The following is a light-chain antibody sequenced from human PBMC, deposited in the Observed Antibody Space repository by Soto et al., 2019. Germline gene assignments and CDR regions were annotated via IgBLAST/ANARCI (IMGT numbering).Light chain of an antibody. CDR2: GAS. V-gene: IGKV3-20*01. CDR1: QSVSRSY. CDR3: QQYASSPPT. Sequence: EIALTQSPGTLSLSPGERATLSCRASQSVSRSYLAWYQQKPGQPPRLLIYGASNRATGIPDRFSGSGSGTDFTLTIGRLEPEDFAVYYCQQYASSPPTFGGGTKVEIK. J-gene: IGKJ4*01.